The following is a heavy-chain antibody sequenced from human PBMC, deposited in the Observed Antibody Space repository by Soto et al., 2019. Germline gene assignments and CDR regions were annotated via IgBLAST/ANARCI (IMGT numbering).Heavy chain of an antibody. CDR3: AKGGGGARVDEPPYGMDV. D-gene: IGHD3-16*01. J-gene: IGHJ6*02. Sequence: ESGGGVVQPGRSLRLSCVGSGFTFKNFFMYWVRQTPGKGLEWVADITSGGGDTHYADSGRGRFTISRDDSKSTVYLQMNSLKSEDTAEYYCAKGGGGARVDEPPYGMDVWGQGATVSVSS. CDR2: ITSGGGDT. V-gene: IGHV3-30*18. CDR1: GFTFKNFF.